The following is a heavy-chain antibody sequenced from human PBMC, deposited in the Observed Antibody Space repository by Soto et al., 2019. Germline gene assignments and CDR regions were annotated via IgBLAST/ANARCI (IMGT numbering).Heavy chain of an antibody. CDR1: GYTFTSYG. CDR3: ARDFGPILSSSSDYGMDV. V-gene: IGHV1-18*01. D-gene: IGHD6-6*01. J-gene: IGHJ6*02. CDR2: ISSYNGNT. Sequence: RASVKVSCKASGYTFTSYGISWVRQAPGQGLEWMGWISSYNGNTNYAQRLQGRVTMTTDTSTSTAYMELRGLRSGDTAVYYCARDFGPILSSSSDYGMDVWGQGTTVTVSS.